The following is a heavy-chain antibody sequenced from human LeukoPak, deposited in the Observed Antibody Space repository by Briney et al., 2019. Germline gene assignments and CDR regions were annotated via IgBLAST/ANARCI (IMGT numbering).Heavy chain of an antibody. CDR2: ISETGAIT. J-gene: IGHJ4*02. CDR3: AKYIGPSRRIFDY. Sequence: GGSLRLSCAASGFTFTSYPMTWVRQAPGKGLEWVSSISETGAITNYAESVKGRFTISRDNSKNTLYLQMSSLRAEDAAVYFCAKYIGPSRRIFDYWGQGTLVAVSS. CDR1: GFTFTSYP. D-gene: IGHD2/OR15-2a*01. V-gene: IGHV3-23*01.